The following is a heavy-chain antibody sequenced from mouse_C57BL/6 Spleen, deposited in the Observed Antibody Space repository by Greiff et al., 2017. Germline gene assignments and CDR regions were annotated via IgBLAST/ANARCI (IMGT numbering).Heavy chain of an antibody. V-gene: IGHV1-4*01. J-gene: IGHJ4*01. CDR2: INPSSGYT. CDR1: GYTFTSYT. D-gene: IGHD1-1*01. Sequence: VQLQQSGAELARPGASVKMSCKASGYTFTSYTMHWVNQRPGQGLEWIGYINPSSGYTKYNQKFKDKATLTADKSSSTAYMQLSSLTSEDSAVYYCARGTTVVARRGSDAMDYWGQGTSVTVSS. CDR3: ARGTTVVARRGSDAMDY.